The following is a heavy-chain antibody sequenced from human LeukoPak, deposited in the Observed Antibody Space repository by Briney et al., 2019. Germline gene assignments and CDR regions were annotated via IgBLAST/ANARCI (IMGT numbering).Heavy chain of an antibody. Sequence: PGGSLRLSCAASGFTVSSKYMSWVRQAPGKGLEWVSVIYSGGSTYYADSVKGRLTISRDNSKNTLYLQMNSLRAEDTAVYYCASCPEHYGVFRRNYFDYWGQGTLVTVSS. J-gene: IGHJ4*02. CDR3: ASCPEHYGVFRRNYFDY. D-gene: IGHD4-17*01. CDR2: IYSGGST. V-gene: IGHV3-66*01. CDR1: GFTVSSKY.